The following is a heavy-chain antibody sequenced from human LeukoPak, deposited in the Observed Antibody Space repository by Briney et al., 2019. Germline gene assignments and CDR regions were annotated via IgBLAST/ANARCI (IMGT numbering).Heavy chain of an antibody. CDR3: ARGYCSSGYCFQFDY. CDR2: INPSGGST. CDR1: GYTFTSYY. J-gene: IGHJ4*02. V-gene: IGHV1-46*01. D-gene: IGHD2-15*01. Sequence: ASVKVSCKASGYTFTSYYMHWVRQAPGQGLEWMGIINPSGGSTSYAQNFQGRVTMPRDTSTSTVYMELSSLRSEDTAVYYCARGYCSSGYCFQFDYWGQGTLVTVSS.